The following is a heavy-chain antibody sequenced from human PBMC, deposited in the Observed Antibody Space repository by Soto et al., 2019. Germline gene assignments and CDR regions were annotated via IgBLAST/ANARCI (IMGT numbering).Heavy chain of an antibody. CDR3: ARGRYGDY. D-gene: IGHD1-1*01. V-gene: IGHV1-18*01. CDR2: ISAHNGNT. J-gene: IGHJ4*02. Sequence: QVHLVQSGDEGKKPGASVKVSCKASGYTFTSYGITWVRQAPGQGLEWMGWISAHNGNTDYAQKLQGRVIVTRDTSTSTAYMELRSLISDDTAVYYCARGRYGDYWGQGALVTVSS. CDR1: GYTFTSYG.